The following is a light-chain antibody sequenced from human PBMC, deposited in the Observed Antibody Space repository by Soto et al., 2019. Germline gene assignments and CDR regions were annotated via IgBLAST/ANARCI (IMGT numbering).Light chain of an antibody. CDR1: QSGSSSY. J-gene: IGKJ4*01. CDR3: QPFASYPLT. CDR2: VAS. Sequence: ELALTQSQGTLSLSSGERDTLSCRASQSGSSSYLAWYPQKPGQAPRLLIYVASIRATGIPDRFSGGGSGTDFTLTINRLQPEESAVYDGQPFASYPLTGGGGTTGEIK. V-gene: IGKV3-20*01.